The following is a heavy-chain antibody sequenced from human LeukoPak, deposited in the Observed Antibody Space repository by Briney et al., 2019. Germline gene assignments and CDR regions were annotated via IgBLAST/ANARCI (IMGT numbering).Heavy chain of an antibody. CDR3: TRDLGHCSGGTCFPSGPADY. D-gene: IGHD2-15*01. CDR1: GFTFSSHW. V-gene: IGHV3-74*01. CDR2: IDGDGTNA. J-gene: IGHJ4*02. Sequence: GDSLRLSCAASGFTFSSHWMHWVRQAPGKGLVWVSLIDGDGTNANYADSVKGRFVISRDNAKNTLFLQMSSLRADDTGVYYCTRDLGHCSGGTCFPSGPADYWGQGTPVTVSS.